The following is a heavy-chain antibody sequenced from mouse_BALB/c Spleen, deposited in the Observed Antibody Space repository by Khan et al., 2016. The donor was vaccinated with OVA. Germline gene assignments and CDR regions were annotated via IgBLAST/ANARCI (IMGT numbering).Heavy chain of an antibody. D-gene: IGHD1-1*01. CDR1: GYTFTSYW. CDR2: INPSTGYT. J-gene: IGHJ3*01. CDR3: ANHGSSSAWFTY. V-gene: IGHV1-7*01. Sequence: VQLQESGAELAKPGASVKMSCKASGYTFTSYWMHWVKQRPGQGLEWIGYINPSTGYTEYNQKFKDKATLTADKSYSTAYMQLSSLTSEDSAVYYCANHGSSSAWFTYWGQGTLVTVSA.